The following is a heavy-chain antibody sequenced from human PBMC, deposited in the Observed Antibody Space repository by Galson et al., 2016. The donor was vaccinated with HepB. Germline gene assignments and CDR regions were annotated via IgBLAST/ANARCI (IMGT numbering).Heavy chain of an antibody. CDR2: IGAYDEGT. CDR3: GSVFEF. CDR1: GFTLSSSA. Sequence: SLRLSCAVSGFTLSSSAMSWVRQAPGKGLEWVSAIGAYDEGTYYGDSVRGRFTISRDNAKNTPYLQMNSLRAEDTAVYYCGSVFEFWGQGTLVTVSS. J-gene: IGHJ4*02. V-gene: IGHV3-23*01.